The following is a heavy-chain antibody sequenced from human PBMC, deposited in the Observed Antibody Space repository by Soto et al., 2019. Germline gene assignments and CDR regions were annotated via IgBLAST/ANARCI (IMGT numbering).Heavy chain of an antibody. CDR3: ARGPSSSWSRASYFDY. CDR2: IIPIFGTA. CDR1: GGTFSSYA. Sequence: VKVSCKASGGTFSSYAISWVRQAPGQGLEWMGGIIPIFGTANYAQKFQGRVTITADESTSTAYMELSSLRSEDTAVYYCARGPSSSWSRASYFDYWGQGTLVTVSS. J-gene: IGHJ4*02. D-gene: IGHD6-13*01. V-gene: IGHV1-69*01.